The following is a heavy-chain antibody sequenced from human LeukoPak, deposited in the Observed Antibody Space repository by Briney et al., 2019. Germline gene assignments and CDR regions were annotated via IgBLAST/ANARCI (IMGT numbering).Heavy chain of an antibody. V-gene: IGHV4-39*01. J-gene: IGHJ4*02. CDR1: GGSISSSSYY. CDR2: IYYSGST. D-gene: IGHD3-3*01. CDR3: GRRDVTFFGVDYYFDS. Sequence: KPSETLSLTCTVSGGSISSSSYYWGWIRQPPGKGLEWIGSIYYSGSTYYNPSLRSRVTISVDTSKNQFSLKLSSVTAADTAVYYCGRRDVTFFGVDYYFDSWGRGTLVPVSS.